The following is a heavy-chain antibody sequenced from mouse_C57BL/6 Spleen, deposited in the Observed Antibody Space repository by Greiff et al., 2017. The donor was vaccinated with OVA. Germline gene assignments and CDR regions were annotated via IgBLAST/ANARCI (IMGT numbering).Heavy chain of an antibody. V-gene: IGHV5-4*01. J-gene: IGHJ3*01. Sequence: EVQGVESGGGLVKPGGSLKLSCAASGFTFSSYAMPWVRQTPEKRLEWVATISDGGSYTYYPDTVKGRFTISRDNAKNHLYLQISHLKSEDAAMYYCASEFYYGNRFAYWGQGTLVTVSA. CDR2: ISDGGSYT. CDR3: ASEFYYGNRFAY. D-gene: IGHD2-1*01. CDR1: GFTFSSYA.